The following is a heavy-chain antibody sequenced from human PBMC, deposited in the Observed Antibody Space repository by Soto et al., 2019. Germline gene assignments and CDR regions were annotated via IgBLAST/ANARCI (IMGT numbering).Heavy chain of an antibody. J-gene: IGHJ4*02. Sequence: QVQLVQSGTEVKKPGSSVKVSCKASGGTFRNYPINWVRQAPGQGLEWMGSIFPLTDIPDYAQNFQARLTISADKSTSTAYMDLISLTSDDTAMYFCARGPLVVLNYFESWGQGTLVTVSS. CDR1: GGTFRNYP. CDR3: ARGPLVVLNYFES. V-gene: IGHV1-69*02. CDR2: IFPLTDIP.